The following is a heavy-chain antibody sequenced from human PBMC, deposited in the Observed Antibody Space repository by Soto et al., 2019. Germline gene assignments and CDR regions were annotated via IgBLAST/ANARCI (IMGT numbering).Heavy chain of an antibody. V-gene: IGHV4-59*01. CDR2: IYYTGNT. D-gene: IGHD2-2*03. CDR3: AAGLDHNKVGY. Sequence: QVRLQESGPGLVKPSETLSLTCTVSGGSISPSYWNWVRQHPGKRPEWIGCIYYTGNTHYNPSLTRRVTISRDTAKNQFSLELTSVTAADTAMYFCAAGLDHNKVGYWGQGTLVTVSS. J-gene: IGHJ4*02. CDR1: GGSISPSY.